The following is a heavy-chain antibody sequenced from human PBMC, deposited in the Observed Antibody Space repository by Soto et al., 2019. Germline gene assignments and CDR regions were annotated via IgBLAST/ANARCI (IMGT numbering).Heavy chain of an antibody. CDR3: ARKTYYDILTGYPYAFDI. CDR1: GGSISSYY. Sequence: SETLSFTCTVSGGSISSYYWSWIRQPPGKGLEWIGYIYYSGSTNYNPSLKSRVTISVDTSKNQFSLKLSSVTAADTAVYYCARKTYYDILTGYPYAFDIWGQGTMVTVS. J-gene: IGHJ3*02. CDR2: IYYSGST. V-gene: IGHV4-59*01. D-gene: IGHD3-9*01.